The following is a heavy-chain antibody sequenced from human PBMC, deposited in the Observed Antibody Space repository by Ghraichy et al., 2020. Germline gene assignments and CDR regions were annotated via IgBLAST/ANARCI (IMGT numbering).Heavy chain of an antibody. V-gene: IGHV3-23*01. D-gene: IGHD1-1*01. CDR3: ANVRGNDWYFDL. J-gene: IGHJ2*01. CDR1: GASAITLSSYT. CDR2: IGVSGTNT. Sequence: GGSLRLSCIASGASAITLSSYTMSWVRQAPGKGLEWVSAIGVSGTNTYYADSVRGRFTISRDNSKNTLNLQMNSLRAEDTATYFCANVRGNDWYFDLWGRGTLVAVSS.